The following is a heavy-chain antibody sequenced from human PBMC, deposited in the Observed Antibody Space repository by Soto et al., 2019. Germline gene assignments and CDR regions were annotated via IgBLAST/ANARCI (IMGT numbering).Heavy chain of an antibody. J-gene: IGHJ4*02. D-gene: IGHD6-19*01. CDR3: ARDLRYSSRWYRGY. V-gene: IGHV4-4*02. CDR1: GGSISSSNW. Sequence: SQTLSLTCAVSGGSISSSNWWSWVRQPPGKGLEWIGEIYHSGSTNYNPSLKSRVTISVDKSKNQFSLKLSSVTAADTAVYYCARDLRYSSRWYRGYWGQGNLVTVSS. CDR2: IYHSGST.